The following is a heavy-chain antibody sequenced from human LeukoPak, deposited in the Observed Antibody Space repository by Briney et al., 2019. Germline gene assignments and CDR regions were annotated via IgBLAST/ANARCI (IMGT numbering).Heavy chain of an antibody. Sequence: GGSLRLSCAASGFTFTNYAMHWVRQAPGKGLEWVAVISYAGSNKYYADSVKGRFTISRDNSQNTLYLQMNSLRAEDTAVYYCASCRGFCSSTSLENDVFDIGGQGTMVTVFS. CDR2: ISYAGSNK. CDR3: ASCRGFCSSTSLENDVFDI. J-gene: IGHJ3*02. CDR1: GFTFTNYA. V-gene: IGHV3-30-3*01. D-gene: IGHD2-2*01.